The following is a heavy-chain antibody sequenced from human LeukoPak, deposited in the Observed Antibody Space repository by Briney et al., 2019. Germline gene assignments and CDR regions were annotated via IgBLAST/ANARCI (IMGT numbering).Heavy chain of an antibody. D-gene: IGHD3-10*01. CDR3: ARDFLGAGSYYRFDY. CDR2: IIPIFGTA. J-gene: IGHJ4*02. V-gene: IGHV1-69*13. CDR1: GGTFSSYA. Sequence: SVKVSCKASGGTFSSYAISWVRQAPGQGLEWMGGIIPIFGTANYAQKFQGRVTITADESTSTAYMELSSLRSEDTAVYYCARDFLGAGSYYRFDYWGQGTLVTVSS.